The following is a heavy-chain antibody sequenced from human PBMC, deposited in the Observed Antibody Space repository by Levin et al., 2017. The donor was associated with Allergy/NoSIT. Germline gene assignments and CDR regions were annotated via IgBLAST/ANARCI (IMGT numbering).Heavy chain of an antibody. CDR3: ARGAGYSYGYYSDY. Sequence: SETLSLTCAVSGGSISSGGYSWSWIRQPPGKGLEWIGNIYLSGSTNDNPSLKSRVTMSVDRSKNQFSLKLSYVTAADTAVYYCARGAGYSYGYYSDYWGPGTLVTVSS. J-gene: IGHJ4*02. V-gene: IGHV4-30-2*01. CDR1: GGSISSGGYS. CDR2: IYLSGST. D-gene: IGHD5-18*01.